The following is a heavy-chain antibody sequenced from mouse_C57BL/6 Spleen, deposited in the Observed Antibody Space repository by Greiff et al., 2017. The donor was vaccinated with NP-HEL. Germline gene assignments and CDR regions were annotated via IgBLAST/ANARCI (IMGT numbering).Heavy chain of an antibody. V-gene: IGHV1-80*01. CDR2: IYTGDGDT. CDR1: GYAFSSYW. D-gene: IGHD2-1*01. J-gene: IGHJ1*03. Sequence: VQLQQSGAELVKPGASVKISCKASGYAFSSYWMNWVKQRPGKGLEWIGQIYTGDGDTNYNGKFKGKATLTADKSSSTAYMQLSSLTSEDSAVYFCARPYGNYYWYFDVWGTGTTVTVSS. CDR3: ARPYGNYYWYFDV.